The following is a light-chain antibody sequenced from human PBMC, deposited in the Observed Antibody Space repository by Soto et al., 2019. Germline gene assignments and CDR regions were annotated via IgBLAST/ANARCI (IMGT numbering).Light chain of an antibody. Sequence: EIVLTQSPGTLSLSPGERATLSCRASESVSSTYLAWYQQKPGQAPRLLIYGASTRATGIPDRFSGSGSGTEFTLTISSLQPDDFATYYCQQYNNYFRTFGQGTKVDI. CDR2: GAS. V-gene: IGKV3-20*01. CDR1: ESVSSTY. CDR3: QQYNNYFRT. J-gene: IGKJ1*01.